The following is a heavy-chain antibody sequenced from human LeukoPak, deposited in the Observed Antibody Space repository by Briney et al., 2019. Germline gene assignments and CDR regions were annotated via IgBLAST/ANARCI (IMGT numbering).Heavy chain of an antibody. D-gene: IGHD3-10*01. CDR3: ARGSRYYYGSGSYRWFDP. CDR1: GGSFSGYY. Sequence: SETLSLTCAVYGGSFSGYYWSWIRQPPEKGLEWIGEINHSGSTNYNPSLKSRVTISVDTSKNQFSLKLSSVTAADTAVYYCARGSRYYYGSGSYRWFDPWGQGTLVTVSS. CDR2: INHSGST. V-gene: IGHV4-34*01. J-gene: IGHJ5*02.